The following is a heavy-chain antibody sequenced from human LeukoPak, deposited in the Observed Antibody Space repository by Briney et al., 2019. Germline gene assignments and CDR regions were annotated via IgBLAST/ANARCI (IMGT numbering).Heavy chain of an antibody. D-gene: IGHD5-18*01. CDR1: GFTVSNDW. CDR3: ARDPSRGYTYGYGDY. CDR2: IMRDGSEI. J-gene: IGHJ4*02. V-gene: IGHV3-7*01. Sequence: GGSLRLSCAASGFTVSNDWMNCVRQPPGKGLEWVANIMRDGSEIYYVDSVKGRFTISRDNAKNSLYLQMNSLRAEDTAVYYCARDPSRGYTYGYGDYWGQGTLVTVSS.